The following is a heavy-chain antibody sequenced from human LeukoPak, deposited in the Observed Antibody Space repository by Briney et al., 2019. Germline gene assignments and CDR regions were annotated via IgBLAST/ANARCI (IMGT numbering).Heavy chain of an antibody. Sequence: PSETLSLTCAVSGYSISSGYYWGWIRQPPGKGLEWIGSIYHSGSTYYNPSLKSRVTISVDTSKNQFSLKLSSVTAADTAVYYCARHEEITFGGVIATTGFDYWGQGTLVTDSS. CDR1: GYSISSGYY. D-gene: IGHD3-16*02. V-gene: IGHV4-38-2*01. CDR3: ARHEEITFGGVIATTGFDY. CDR2: IYHSGST. J-gene: IGHJ4*02.